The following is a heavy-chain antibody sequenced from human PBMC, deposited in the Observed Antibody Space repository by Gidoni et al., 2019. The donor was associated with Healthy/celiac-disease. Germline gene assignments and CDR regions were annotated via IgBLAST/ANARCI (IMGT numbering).Heavy chain of an antibody. J-gene: IGHJ5*02. D-gene: IGHD2-2*01. V-gene: IGHV1-3*01. CDR2: INAGNGNT. Sequence: QVQLVQSGAEVKKPGASVKVSCKASGYTFTSYAMHWVRQAPGQRLEWMGWINAGNGNTKYSQKFQGRVTITRDTSANTAYMGLSSLRSEDTAVYYCARDPTGGYCSSTSCYLGWFDPWGQGTLVTVSS. CDR3: ARDPTGGYCSSTSCYLGWFDP. CDR1: GYTFTSYA.